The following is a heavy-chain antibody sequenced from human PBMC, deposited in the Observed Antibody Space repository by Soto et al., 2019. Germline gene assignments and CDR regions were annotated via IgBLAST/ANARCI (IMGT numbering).Heavy chain of an antibody. CDR1: GGSVSSGSYY. D-gene: IGHD5-12*01. CDR2: IYYSRST. V-gene: IGHV4-61*01. Sequence: LTCTVSGGSVSSGSYYWSWIRQPPGKGLEWIGHIYYSRSTNYNPSLKSRVTISVTSYNNQFSLKLSSVIAADTAVYYCARFSARVGYNINPWGQGTLVPSPQ. J-gene: IGHJ5*02. CDR3: ARFSARVGYNINP.